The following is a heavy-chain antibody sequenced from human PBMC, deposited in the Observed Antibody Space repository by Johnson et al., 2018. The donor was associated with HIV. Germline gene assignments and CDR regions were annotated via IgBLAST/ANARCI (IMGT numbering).Heavy chain of an antibody. CDR3: ARDRGWGYVGGNSWNAFDI. V-gene: IGHV3-33*01. CDR2: IWYDGSNK. J-gene: IGHJ3*02. Sequence: QMLLVESGGGVVQPGRSLRLSCAASGFTFSSYGMHWVRQAPGKGLEWVAVIWYDGSNKYYADSVKGRFTISRDNFKNTLHLQMNSLRGEDTAVYYCARDRGWGYVGGNSWNAFDIWGQGTMVTVSS. D-gene: IGHD4-23*01. CDR1: GFTFSSYG.